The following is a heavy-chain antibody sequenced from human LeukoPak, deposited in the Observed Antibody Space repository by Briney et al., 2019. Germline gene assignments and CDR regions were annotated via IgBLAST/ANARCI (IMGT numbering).Heavy chain of an antibody. Sequence: ASVKVSCKASGYTFTSYYMHWVRQAPGQGLEWMGIINPSGGSTSYAQKFQGRVTMTRDMSTSTVYMELSSPRSEDTAVYYCAREYPYYYDSSGYFDYWGQGPRSPSPQ. V-gene: IGHV1-46*01. CDR1: GYTFTSYY. CDR3: AREYPYYYDSSGYFDY. CDR2: INPSGGST. J-gene: IGHJ4*02. D-gene: IGHD3-22*01.